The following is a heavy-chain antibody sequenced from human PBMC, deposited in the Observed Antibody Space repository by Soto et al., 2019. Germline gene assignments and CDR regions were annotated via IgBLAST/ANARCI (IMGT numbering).Heavy chain of an antibody. CDR3: ARVRGLLRSHDAFDI. V-gene: IGHV5-51*01. CDR2: IYPGDSDT. Sequence: PGESLKISCKGSGYSFTTYWIAWVRQMPGKGLEWMGIIYPGDSDTRYSPSFQGQVTISADKSISTAYLQMNSLRAEDTAVYYCARVRGLLRSHDAFDIWGQGTMVTVSS. J-gene: IGHJ3*02. D-gene: IGHD4-17*01. CDR1: GYSFTTYW.